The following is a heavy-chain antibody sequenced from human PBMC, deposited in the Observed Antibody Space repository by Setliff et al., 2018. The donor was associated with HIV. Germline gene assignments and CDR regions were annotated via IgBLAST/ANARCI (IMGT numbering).Heavy chain of an antibody. J-gene: IGHJ4*02. D-gene: IGHD4-17*01. CDR2: IHHTGYM. Sequence: SETLSLTCAVYGGSFSGYYWSWVRQPPGKGLEWIAEIHHTGYMNYNPSLKSRVTISRDTSTNQFSLKVSSVTAADTAIYYCAAFFVTPLTTQDFWGQGTLVTVSS. CDR3: AAFFVTPLTTQDF. CDR1: GGSFSGYY. V-gene: IGHV4-34*01.